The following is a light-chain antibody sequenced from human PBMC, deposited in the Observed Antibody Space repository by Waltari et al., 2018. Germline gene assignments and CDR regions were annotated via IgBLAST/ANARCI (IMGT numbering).Light chain of an antibody. Sequence: DIVMTQSPVSLPVTPGEPAAISCRSSQSLTLSNGYTYLDWYLQKPGQSPQLLIYLASKRASGVPDRFSGSGSGTDFTLKIDRVEAEDVGAYFCMQNSQYPRTFGHGTKVEIK. V-gene: IGKV2-28*01. J-gene: IGKJ1*01. CDR2: LAS. CDR1: QSLTLSNGYTY. CDR3: MQNSQYPRT.